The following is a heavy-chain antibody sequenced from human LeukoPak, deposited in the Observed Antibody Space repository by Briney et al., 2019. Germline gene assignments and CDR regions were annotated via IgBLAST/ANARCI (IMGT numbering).Heavy chain of an antibody. Sequence: GGSVQVSCKASGYTFTSYYMHWVRQAPGRGLEWMGIINPSGGSTSYAQKFQGRVTMTRDTSTSTVYMELSSLRSEDTAVYYCARYVATTMNVDYWGQGTLVTVSS. V-gene: IGHV1-46*01. CDR3: ARYVATTMNVDY. CDR1: GYTFTSYY. J-gene: IGHJ4*02. CDR2: INPSGGST. D-gene: IGHD5-12*01.